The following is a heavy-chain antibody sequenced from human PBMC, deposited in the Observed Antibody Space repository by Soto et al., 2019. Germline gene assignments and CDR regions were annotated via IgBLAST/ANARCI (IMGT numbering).Heavy chain of an antibody. CDR3: VHSRLALRGFWFDP. CDR2: IYPGDSDT. Sequence: GESLKISCKGSGYSFTSYWIGWVRQMPGKGLEWMGIIYPGDSDTRYSPSFQGQVTISADKSISTAYLQWSSLKASDTAMYYFVHSRLALRGFWFDPCGQGTLVTVSS. V-gene: IGHV5-51*01. J-gene: IGHJ5*02. CDR1: GYSFTSYW. D-gene: IGHD4-17*01.